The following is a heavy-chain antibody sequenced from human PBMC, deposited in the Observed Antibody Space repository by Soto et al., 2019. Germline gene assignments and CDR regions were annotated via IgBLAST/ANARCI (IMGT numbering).Heavy chain of an antibody. V-gene: IGHV3-48*02. Sequence: GGSLRLSCAVSGFSLRSYGMNWVRQAPGKGLEWVSYISLSGSTIHYADSVKGRFTISRDVAENSVYLQMNSLRDEDTAVYYCARSRYSSGWADYWGQGTLVTVSS. CDR2: ISLSGSTI. J-gene: IGHJ4*02. CDR3: ARSRYSSGWADY. CDR1: GFSLRSYG. D-gene: IGHD6-19*01.